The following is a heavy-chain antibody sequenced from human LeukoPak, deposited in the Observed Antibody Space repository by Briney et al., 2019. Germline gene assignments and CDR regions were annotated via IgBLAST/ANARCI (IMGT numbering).Heavy chain of an antibody. D-gene: IGHD3-16*01. V-gene: IGHV3-48*01. CDR1: GFTFSSYW. Sequence: GGSLRLSCAASGFTFSSYWMSWVRQAPGKGLEWISYISSNGSTIYYAASVKGRFTISRDSAKNSLYLQMNGLRAEDTAIYYCAGGPKTSFDYWGQGTLVTVSS. CDR3: AGGPKTSFDY. CDR2: ISSNGSTI. J-gene: IGHJ4*02.